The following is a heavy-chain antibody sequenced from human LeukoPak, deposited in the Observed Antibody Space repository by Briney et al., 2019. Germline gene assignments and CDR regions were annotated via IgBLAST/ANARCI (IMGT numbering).Heavy chain of an antibody. CDR3: AKYATPPHYYFDY. D-gene: IGHD2-8*01. J-gene: IGHJ4*02. Sequence: PGGSLRLSCVLSGLTFSDAWMSWVRQAPGKGLEWVSAISGSGGSTYFADSVKGRFTISRDNSKNTLYLQMNSLRVEDTAEYYCAKYATPPHYYFDYWGQGTLVTVSS. CDR1: GLTFSDAW. V-gene: IGHV3-23*01. CDR2: ISGSGGST.